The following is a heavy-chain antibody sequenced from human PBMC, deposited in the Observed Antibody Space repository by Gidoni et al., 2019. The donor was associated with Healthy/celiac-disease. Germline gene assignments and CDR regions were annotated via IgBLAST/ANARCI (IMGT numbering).Heavy chain of an antibody. CDR1: GGPFSSYA. J-gene: IGHJ4*02. CDR3: ADEGGGY. V-gene: IGHV1-69*01. D-gene: IGHD3-16*01. Sequence: QVQLVQSGAEVKKPGSSVKVSCKASGGPFSSYAISWVRQAPGQGREWMGGLIHIFGTANCARKYGGRVTITGDESRSTAYVELSSLRSEDTAVYYCADEGGGYWGQGTLVTVSS. CDR2: LIHIFGTA.